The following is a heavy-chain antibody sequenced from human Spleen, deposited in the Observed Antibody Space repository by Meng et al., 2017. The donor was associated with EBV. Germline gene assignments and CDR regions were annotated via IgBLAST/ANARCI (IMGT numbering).Heavy chain of an antibody. CDR3: ASHLVTPGTRGFDH. CDR1: GGPISSTND. V-gene: IGHV4-4*02. Sequence: QVQLQRSGPGLVKPSATLSLTCVVSGGPISSTNDGCWFLRPPGKGLEWIGETQHGGNTNYNTSLQSRVTRSVDKSESQFSLQLTSVTAADTALYYCASHLVTPGTRGFDHWGPGILVTVSS. J-gene: IGHJ4*02. CDR2: TQHGGNT. D-gene: IGHD6-13*01.